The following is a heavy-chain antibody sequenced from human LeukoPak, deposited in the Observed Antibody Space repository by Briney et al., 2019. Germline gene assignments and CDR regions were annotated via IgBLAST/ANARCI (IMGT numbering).Heavy chain of an antibody. J-gene: IGHJ6*02. D-gene: IGHD3-22*01. CDR2: ISSSGSTI. V-gene: IGHV3-48*03. CDR3: ARVLRIYYDSSGYLLSYYYYGMDV. CDR1: GFTFSGYA. Sequence: GGSLRLSCAASGFTFSGYAMSWVRQAPGKGLEWVSYISSSGSTIYYADSVKGRFTISRDNAKNSLYLQMNSLRAEDTAVYYCARVLRIYYDSSGYLLSYYYYGMDVWGQGTTVTVSS.